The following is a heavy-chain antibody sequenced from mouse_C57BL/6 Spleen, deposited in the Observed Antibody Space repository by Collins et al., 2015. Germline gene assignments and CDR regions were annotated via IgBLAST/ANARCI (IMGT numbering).Heavy chain of an antibody. Sequence: QVQLQQPGAELVRPGSSVKLSCKASGYTFTSYWMHWVKQRPIQGLEWIGNIDPSDSETHYNQKFKDKATLTVDKSSSTAYMQLSSLTSEDSAVYYCARGQLGRTWYFDVWGTGTTVTVSS. D-gene: IGHD4-1*02. J-gene: IGHJ1*03. CDR2: IDPSDSET. CDR1: GYTFTSYW. V-gene: IGHV1-52*01. CDR3: ARGQLGRTWYFDV.